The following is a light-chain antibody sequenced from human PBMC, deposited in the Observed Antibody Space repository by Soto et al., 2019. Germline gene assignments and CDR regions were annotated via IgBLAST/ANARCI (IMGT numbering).Light chain of an antibody. CDR2: GNN. CDR1: SSNIGRNS. V-gene: IGLV1-44*01. CDR3: NSYTTLSNRV. Sequence: QSVLTQAPSVSGTPGQRVTITCSGSSSNIGRNSVNWYQHLPGTAPKLLTHGNNHRPSGVPDRFSGSKSGTSASLAISGLQPEDEANYYCNSYTTLSNRVFGTGTKVTVL. J-gene: IGLJ1*01.